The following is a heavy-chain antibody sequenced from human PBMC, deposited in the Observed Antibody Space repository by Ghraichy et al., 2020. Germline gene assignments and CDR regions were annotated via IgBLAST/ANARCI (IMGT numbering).Heavy chain of an antibody. CDR1: GFTFRTYG. J-gene: IGHJ3*02. V-gene: IGHV3-23*01. CDR2: ISGSGGST. Sequence: GGSLRLSCAASGFTFRTYGMTWVRQAPGKGLEWVSGISGSGGSTYYADSVKGRFTISRDNSKNMMFLQMNSLRAEDMAVYYCAKEKEEVPDDAFDIWGQGTMVTVS. D-gene: IGHD2-2*01. CDR3: AKEKEEVPDDAFDI.